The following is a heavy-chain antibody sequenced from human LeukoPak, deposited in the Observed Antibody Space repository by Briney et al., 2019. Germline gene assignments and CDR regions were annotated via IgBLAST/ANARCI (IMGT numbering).Heavy chain of an antibody. D-gene: IGHD3-22*01. CDR2: ISAYNGNT. CDR3: ARDRDITMIVAHLDY. V-gene: IGHV1-18*01. J-gene: IGHJ4*02. CDR1: GYTFTSYG. Sequence: ASVKVSCKASGYTFTSYGISGVRQAPGQRLEWMGWISAYNGNTNYAQKLQGRVTMTTDTSTSTAYMELRSLRCDDTAVYYCARDRDITMIVAHLDYWGQGTLVTVSS.